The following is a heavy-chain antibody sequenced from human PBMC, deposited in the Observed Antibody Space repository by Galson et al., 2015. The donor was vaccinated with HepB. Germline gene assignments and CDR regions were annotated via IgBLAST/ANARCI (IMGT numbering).Heavy chain of an antibody. D-gene: IGHD5-18*01. CDR1: RFTFGSYG. CDR2: RSYDGRYK. J-gene: IGHJ6*02. Sequence: SLRLSGAAARFTFGSYGMHWVRQGPGEGVEWVAVRSYDGRYKYYADFVKGRFTISRDNSKNTLYLQMNSLRAEDTAVYYCAKEWGVEYSYGHYGMDVWGQGTTVTVSS. CDR3: AKEWGVEYSYGHYGMDV. V-gene: IGHV3-30*18.